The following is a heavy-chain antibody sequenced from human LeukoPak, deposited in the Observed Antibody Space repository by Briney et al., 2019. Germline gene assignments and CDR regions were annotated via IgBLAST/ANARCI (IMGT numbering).Heavy chain of an antibody. J-gene: IGHJ5*02. CDR1: GGSLSSYY. CDR3: ARGDGSTMIRGVSRYGWLDP. CDR2: IFTTGST. V-gene: IGHV4-4*07. Sequence: SETLSLTCSVSGGSLSSYYWTWIRQPAGKGLEWIGRIFTTGSTNYNPSLMSPVTMSVDTSKNQFSLKMRSVTAADTAVYYCARGDGSTMIRGVSRYGWLDPWGQGTLVTVSS. D-gene: IGHD3-10*01.